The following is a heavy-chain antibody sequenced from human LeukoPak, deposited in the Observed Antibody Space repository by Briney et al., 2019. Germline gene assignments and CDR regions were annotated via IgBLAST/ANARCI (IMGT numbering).Heavy chain of an antibody. CDR3: ASIPYYDSSGYVDY. CDR2: IYYSGST. J-gene: IGHJ4*02. V-gene: IGHV4-30-4*08. Sequence: SETLSLTCTVSGGSISSGDYYWSWIRQPPGKGREWIEYIYYSGSTYYNPSLKSRITITVNTAKNQFSLKLSSVTAADTAVYYCASIPYYDSSGYVDYWGQGTLVTVSS. CDR1: GGSISSGDYY. D-gene: IGHD3-22*01.